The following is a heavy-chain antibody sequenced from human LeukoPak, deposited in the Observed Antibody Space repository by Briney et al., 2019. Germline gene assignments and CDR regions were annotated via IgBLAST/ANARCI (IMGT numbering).Heavy chain of an antibody. D-gene: IGHD6-6*01. CDR1: GFSFSDYY. J-gene: IGHJ6*02. CDR3: ARDPGHSSSNGMDV. V-gene: IGHV3-11*06. Sequence: GGSLRLSCAASGFSFSDYYMAWIRQAPGKGLEWVSYISDSSSYIKYADSVEGRFTISRDNAQNSLYLQMNSLRVGDTAVYYCARDPGHSSSNGMDVWGQGTTVTVSS. CDR2: ISDSSSYI.